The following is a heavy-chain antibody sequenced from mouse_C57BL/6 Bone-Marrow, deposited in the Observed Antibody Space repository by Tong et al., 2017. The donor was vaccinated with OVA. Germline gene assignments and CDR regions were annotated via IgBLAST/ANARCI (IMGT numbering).Heavy chain of an antibody. CDR1: GFSLTSCA. CDR3: ARNGYYGNYYWYFDV. V-gene: IGHV2-9-1*01. J-gene: IGHJ1*03. CDR2: IWTGGGT. D-gene: IGHD2-1*01. Sequence: VQLQESGPGLVAPSQSLSITCTVSGFSLTSCAISWVRQPPGKGLEWLGVIWTGGGTNYNSALKSRLSISKDNSKSQVFLKMNSLQTDDTARYYCARNGYYGNYYWYFDVWGTGTTVTVSS.